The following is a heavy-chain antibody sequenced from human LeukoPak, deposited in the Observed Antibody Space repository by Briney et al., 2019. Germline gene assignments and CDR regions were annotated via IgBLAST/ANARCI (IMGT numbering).Heavy chain of an antibody. CDR2: INHSGST. J-gene: IGHJ4*02. Sequence: PSETLSLTCAVDGGTFSGYYWSWIRQPPGKGLEWIGEINHSGSTNYNPSLKSRVTISVDTSKNQFSLKLSSVTAADTAVYYCARGLYYYDSSGYYYAGGHFDYWGQGTLVTVSS. D-gene: IGHD3-22*01. CDR1: GGTFSGYY. CDR3: ARGLYYYDSSGYYYAGGHFDY. V-gene: IGHV4-34*01.